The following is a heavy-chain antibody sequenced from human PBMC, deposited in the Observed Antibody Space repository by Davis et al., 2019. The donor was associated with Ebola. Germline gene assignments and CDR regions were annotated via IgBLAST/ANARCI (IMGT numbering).Heavy chain of an antibody. CDR3: ARLSPYCTSGICYDAFDF. V-gene: IGHV4-59*08. J-gene: IGHJ3*01. Sequence: MPSETLSLTCTVSGVSTSSYCWGWIRRSPGEGLEWIGCSYYSGNTNYNPSLESRADVSVDRSDNQFYLNLRSVTAADTAVYYCARLSPYCTSGICYDAFDFWGQGTTVTVSS. CDR2: SYYSGNT. CDR1: GVSTSSYC. D-gene: IGHD2-8*01.